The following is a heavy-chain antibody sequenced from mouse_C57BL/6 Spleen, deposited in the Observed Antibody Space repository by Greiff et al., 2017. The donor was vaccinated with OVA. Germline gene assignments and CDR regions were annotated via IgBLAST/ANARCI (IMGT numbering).Heavy chain of an antibody. CDR1: GYTFTDYE. CDR2: IDPETGGT. D-gene: IGHD2-5*01. Sequence: VHLVGSGAELVRPGASVTLSCKASGYTFTDYEMHWVKQTPVHGLEWIGAIDPETGGTAYNQKFKGKAILTADKSSSTAYMELRSLTSEDSAVYYCTRGLSNYGELDYWGQGTTLTVSS. CDR3: TRGLSNYGELDY. V-gene: IGHV1-15*01. J-gene: IGHJ2*01.